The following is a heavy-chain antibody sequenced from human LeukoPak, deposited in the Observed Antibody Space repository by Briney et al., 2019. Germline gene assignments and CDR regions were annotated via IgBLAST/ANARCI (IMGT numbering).Heavy chain of an antibody. CDR1: GGSISSNY. CDR2: IYYSGST. J-gene: IGHJ4*02. D-gene: IGHD3-22*01. Sequence: SETLSLTCTVSGGSISSNYWSWIRQPPGKGLEWIGYIYYSGSTNYNPSLKSRVTISVDTSKNQFSLKLSSVTAADTAVYYCARQVEYYDSSGYYHHPFDYWGQGTLVTVSS. CDR3: ARQVEYYDSSGYYHHPFDY. V-gene: IGHV4-59*08.